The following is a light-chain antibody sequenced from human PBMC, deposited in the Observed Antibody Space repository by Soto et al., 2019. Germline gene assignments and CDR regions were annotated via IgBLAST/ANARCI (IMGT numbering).Light chain of an antibody. CDR1: QSVRTY. CDR2: DAS. CDR3: QQRYSWPIT. V-gene: IGKV3-11*01. Sequence: EIVLTQSPGTLSLSPGERATLSCRASQSVRTYLAWYQQKPGQAPRLLISDASNRATGIPARFSGSGSGTDYTLTIGSPEPEDFAIYYCQQRYSWPITFGQGTRL. J-gene: IGKJ5*01.